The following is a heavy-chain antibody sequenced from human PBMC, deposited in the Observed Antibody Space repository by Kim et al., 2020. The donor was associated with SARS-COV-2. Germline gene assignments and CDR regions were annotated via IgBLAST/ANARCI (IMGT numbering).Heavy chain of an antibody. V-gene: IGHV3-33*01. CDR3: ARDGSYYDILTGYYHPFDY. J-gene: IGHJ4*02. Sequence: GGSLRLSCAASGFTFSSYGMHWVRQAPGKGLEWVAVIWYDGSNKYYADSVKGRFTISRDNSKNTLYLQMNSLRAEDTAVYYCARDGSYYDILTGYYHPFDYWGQGTLVTVSS. CDR2: IWYDGSNK. D-gene: IGHD3-9*01. CDR1: GFTFSSYG.